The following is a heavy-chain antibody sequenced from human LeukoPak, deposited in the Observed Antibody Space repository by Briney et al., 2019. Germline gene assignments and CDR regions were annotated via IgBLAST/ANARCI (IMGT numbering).Heavy chain of an antibody. D-gene: IGHD2-21*01. V-gene: IGHV4-59*01. CDR3: ARDEPPYRGDTNCCAFDS. J-gene: IGHJ4*02. CDR2: IFYSGST. Sequence: SETLSLTCTVSGGSMINYYWSWIRQPPGKGLEWIGYIFYSGSTNYNLSLKSRVTISVDTSKNQFSLKLNSVTAADTAVYYCARDEPPYRGDTNCCAFDSWGQGTLVTVSS. CDR1: GGSMINYY.